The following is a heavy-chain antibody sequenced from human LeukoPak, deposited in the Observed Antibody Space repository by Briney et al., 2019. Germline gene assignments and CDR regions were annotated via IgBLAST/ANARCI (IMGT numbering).Heavy chain of an antibody. CDR3: ARDPMAGYYYYGMDV. CDR2: ISGSGGST. D-gene: IGHD5-24*01. Sequence: GGSLRLSCAASGFTFSSYAMSWVRQAPGKGLEWVSAISGSGGSTYYADSVKGRFTISRDNSKNTLYLQMNSLRAEDTAVYYCARDPMAGYYYYGMDVWGQGTTVTVSS. J-gene: IGHJ6*02. V-gene: IGHV3-23*01. CDR1: GFTFSSYA.